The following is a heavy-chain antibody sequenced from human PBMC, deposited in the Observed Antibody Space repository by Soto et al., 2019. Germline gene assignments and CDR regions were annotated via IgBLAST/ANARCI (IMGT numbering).Heavy chain of an antibody. Sequence: QPQLQESGPGLVKPSETLSLNCTVSGASVSDGYWSWIRQPPGKGLEWIGFMYFGGSFNYNPSLPSRAPISVDTSNNQDALKLTSVTAADTAVYYCARSYSDSTGFAVGPWGQGTLVTVSS. CDR3: ARSYSDSTGFAVGP. CDR2: MYFGGSF. V-gene: IGHV4-59*08. CDR1: GASVSDGY. D-gene: IGHD1-26*01. J-gene: IGHJ5*02.